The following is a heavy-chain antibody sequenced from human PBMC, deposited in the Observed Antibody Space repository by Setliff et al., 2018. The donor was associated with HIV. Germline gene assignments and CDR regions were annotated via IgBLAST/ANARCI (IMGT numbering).Heavy chain of an antibody. V-gene: IGHV4-61*10. D-gene: IGHD4-17*01. Sequence: PSETLSLTCTGSGGSISSGSYYWSWIRQPAGKGLEWIGSIYFTGSSDNNPSLKSRVTLSVDTSKHQFSLKLSSVTAADTAVYCCARVQMAYAAFDVWGQGTMVTVSS. CDR1: GGSISSGSYY. J-gene: IGHJ3*01. CDR2: IYFTGSS. CDR3: ARVQMAYAAFDV.